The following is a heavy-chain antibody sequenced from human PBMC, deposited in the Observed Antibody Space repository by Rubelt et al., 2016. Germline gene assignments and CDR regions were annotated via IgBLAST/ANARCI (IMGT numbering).Heavy chain of an antibody. J-gene: IGHJ4*02. CDR3: ARVAAYYYDSSGYYYFDY. CDR1: GGSISSYY. V-gene: IGHV4-59*01. D-gene: IGHD3-22*01. CDR2: IYYSGST. Sequence: QVQLQESGPGLVKPSETLSLTCTVSGGSISSYYWSWIRQPPGKGLEWIGYIYYSGSTNYNPSLKSRVTISVDTSKNQFSLKLSSVTAADTAVYYCARVAAYYYDSSGYYYFDYWGQGTLVAVSS.